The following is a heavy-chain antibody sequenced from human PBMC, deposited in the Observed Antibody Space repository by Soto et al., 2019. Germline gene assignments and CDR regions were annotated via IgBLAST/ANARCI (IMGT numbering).Heavy chain of an antibody. CDR1: RFTFCSYA. CDR3: ARVSDDYSDYPIYFDY. CDR2: ISYDGSNK. V-gene: IGHV3-30-3*01. D-gene: IGHD4-17*01. J-gene: IGHJ4*02. Sequence: PGGSLKLSCAASRFTFCSYAMHWVRQAPGKGLEWVAVISYDGSNKYDADSVKGRFTITRDNSKNTLYLQMNSLRAEDTAVYYCARVSDDYSDYPIYFDYWGQGTLVTVSS.